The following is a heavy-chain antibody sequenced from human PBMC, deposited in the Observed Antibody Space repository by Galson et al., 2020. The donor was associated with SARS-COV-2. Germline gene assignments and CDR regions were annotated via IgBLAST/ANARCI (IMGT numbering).Heavy chain of an antibody. V-gene: IGHV1-24*01. CDR2: FDPEDGET. D-gene: IGHD6-6*01. J-gene: IGHJ6*02. CDR1: GYTLTELS. CDR3: ATSPAARPDGRGYYCGMDV. Sequence: ASVKVSCKVSGYTLTELSMHWVRQAPGKGLEWMGGFDPEDGETIYAQKFQGRVTMTEDTSTDTAYMELSSLRSEDTAVYYCATSPAARPDGRGYYCGMDVWGQGTTVTVAS.